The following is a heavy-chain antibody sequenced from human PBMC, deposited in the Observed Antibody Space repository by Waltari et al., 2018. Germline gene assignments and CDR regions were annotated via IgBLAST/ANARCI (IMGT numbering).Heavy chain of an antibody. D-gene: IGHD3-22*01. CDR2: ISSSSRTI. CDR1: GFTFSSYS. J-gene: IGHJ3*02. V-gene: IGHV3-48*04. Sequence: EVQLVESGGGLVQPGGSLRLSCAASGFTFSSYSMNWVRQAPGTGLGWVSYISSSSRTIYYADSVKGRFTISRDNAKNSLYLQMNSLRAEDTAVYYCARGGNYYDSSGYYEAFDIWGQGTMVTVSS. CDR3: ARGGNYYDSSGYYEAFDI.